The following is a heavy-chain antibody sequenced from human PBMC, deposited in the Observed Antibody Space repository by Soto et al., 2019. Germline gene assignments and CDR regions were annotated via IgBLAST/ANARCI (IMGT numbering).Heavy chain of an antibody. CDR1: GFTFSDYY. CDR3: ARAKGYYDTTASDY. Sequence: ESGGGLVKPGGSLRLSCAASGFTFSDYYMSWIRQAPGKGLEWISYISSSSNYKNHADSVKGRFTISRDNAKNSLYLQMNSLRAEDTAVYFCARAKGYYDTTASDYWGKGTLVNVAS. CDR2: ISSSSNYK. V-gene: IGHV3-11*06. J-gene: IGHJ4*02. D-gene: IGHD3-22*01.